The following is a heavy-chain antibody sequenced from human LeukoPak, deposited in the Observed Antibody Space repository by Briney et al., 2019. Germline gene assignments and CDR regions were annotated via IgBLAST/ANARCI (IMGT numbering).Heavy chain of an antibody. V-gene: IGHV3-48*03. CDR1: GFTFSSYE. CDR3: ARETYDYGVGSYYYYMDV. J-gene: IGHJ6*03. Sequence: PGGSLRLSCAVSGFTFSSYEMNWVRQAPGKGLEWVSYISSSGSTIYYADSVKGRFTISRDNAKNSLYLQMNSLRAEDTAVYYCARETYDYGVGSYYYYMDVWGKGTTVTISS. D-gene: IGHD4-17*01. CDR2: ISSSGSTI.